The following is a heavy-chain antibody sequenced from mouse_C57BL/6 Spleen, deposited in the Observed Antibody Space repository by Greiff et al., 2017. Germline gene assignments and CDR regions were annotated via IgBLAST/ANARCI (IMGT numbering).Heavy chain of an antibody. Sequence: EVQLQQSGAELVRPGASVKLSCTASGFNIKDAYMHWVKQRPEQGLEWIGWIDPENGDTEYASKFQGKATITADTSSNTAYLQLSSLTSEDTAVYYCTTRSYAMDYWGQGTSVTVSS. J-gene: IGHJ4*01. CDR1: GFNIKDAY. V-gene: IGHV14-4*01. CDR3: TTRSYAMDY. CDR2: IDPENGDT.